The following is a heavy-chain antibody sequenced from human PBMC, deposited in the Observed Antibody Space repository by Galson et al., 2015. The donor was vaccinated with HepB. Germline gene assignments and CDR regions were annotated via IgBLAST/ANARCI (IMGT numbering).Heavy chain of an antibody. CDR2: MNPKTGKT. J-gene: IGHJ4*02. CDR1: GYAFDDYD. D-gene: IGHD3-10*01. Sequence: SVKVSCKASGYAFDDYDINWVRQATGQGLEWMGWMNPKTGKTGCAQKFQGRVSMTRDTSKPTAYMELRSLRFEDTAFYYCATSLPLSLWFGERGWDYWGQGTLVTVSP. CDR3: ATSLPLSLWFGERGWDY. V-gene: IGHV1-8*01.